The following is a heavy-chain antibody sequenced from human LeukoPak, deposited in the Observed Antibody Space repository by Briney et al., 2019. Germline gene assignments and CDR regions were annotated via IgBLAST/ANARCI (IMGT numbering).Heavy chain of an antibody. D-gene: IGHD5-12*01. V-gene: IGHV4-61*02. CDR2: IYTSGST. CDR3: ARSGYSGYDLLSHAFDI. CDR1: GGSISSGSYY. Sequence: SETLSLTCTVSGGSISSGSYYWSWIRQPAGKGLEWIGCIYTSGSTNYNPSLKSRVTISVDTSKNQFSLKLSSVTAADTAVYYCARSGYSGYDLLSHAFDIWGQGTMVTVSS. J-gene: IGHJ3*02.